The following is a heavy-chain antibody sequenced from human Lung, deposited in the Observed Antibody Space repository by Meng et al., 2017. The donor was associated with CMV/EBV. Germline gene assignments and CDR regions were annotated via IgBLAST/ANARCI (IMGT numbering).Heavy chain of an antibody. D-gene: IGHD3-3*01. CDR3: AREMGYDFCSGYQAARYYYYGMDV. CDR2: ISSSSSTI. CDR1: GFTFSSYS. Sequence: GESLKISCAASGFTFSSYSMNWVRQAPGKGLEWVSYISSSSSTIYYADSVKGRFTISRDNAKNSLYLQMNSLRAEDTAVYYCAREMGYDFCSGYQAARYYYYGMDVWGQGTTVTVSS. J-gene: IGHJ6*02. V-gene: IGHV3-48*04.